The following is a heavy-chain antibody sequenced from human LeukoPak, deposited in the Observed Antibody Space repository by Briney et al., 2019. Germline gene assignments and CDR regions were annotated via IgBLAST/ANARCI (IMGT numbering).Heavy chain of an antibody. V-gene: IGHV1-18*01. CDR1: GYTFSTYG. CDR2: ISTYNAKT. J-gene: IGHJ5*02. D-gene: IGHD1-26*01. CDR3: ARDTGSNFFDP. Sequence: ASVKVSCKASGYTFSTYGIIWVRQAPGQGLEWMGWISTYNAKTKYAQNLQGRVAMTTDTSTSTVYMELRSLTSDDTAVYYCARDTGSNFFDPWGQGTLVTVAS.